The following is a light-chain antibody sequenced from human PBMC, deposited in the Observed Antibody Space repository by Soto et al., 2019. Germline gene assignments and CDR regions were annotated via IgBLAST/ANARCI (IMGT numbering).Light chain of an antibody. CDR1: QSVLNY. Sequence: DIQMTQSPSTLSASVGDRVTITCRASQSVLNYLAWYQKKPGKSPRLLIYKASTLQNGVPSRFRGSGSGTEVSLTISRLQPDDFATCYCQHHHTHPYAFGGGTNLDI. V-gene: IGKV1-5*03. J-gene: IGKJ4*01. CDR2: KAS. CDR3: QHHHTHPYA.